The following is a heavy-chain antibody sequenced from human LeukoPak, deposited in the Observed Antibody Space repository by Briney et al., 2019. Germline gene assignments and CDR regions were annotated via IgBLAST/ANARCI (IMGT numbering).Heavy chain of an antibody. V-gene: IGHV1-69*13. CDR3: ASGGPGYSSGWSSLSLYYFDY. J-gene: IGHJ4*02. CDR1: GGTFSSYA. Sequence: SVKVSCKASGGTFSSYAISWVRQAPGQGLEWMGGIIPIFGTANYAQKFQGRVTITADESTSTAYMELSSLRSEDTAVYYCASGGPGYSSGWSSLSLYYFDYWGQGTLVTVSS. D-gene: IGHD6-13*01. CDR2: IIPIFGTA.